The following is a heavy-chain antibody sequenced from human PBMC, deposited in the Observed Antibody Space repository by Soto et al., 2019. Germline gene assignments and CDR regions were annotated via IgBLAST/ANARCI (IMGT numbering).Heavy chain of an antibody. CDR3: AKDSAEYSKNLNYFDY. CDR1: GFTFSSYA. CDR2: ISGSGGST. D-gene: IGHD6-6*01. Sequence: EVQLLESGGGLVQPGGSLRLSCAASGFTFSSYAMSWVRQAPGKGLEWVSAISGSGGSTYYADSVKGRFTISRDNSKNTLYLQMNSLRADDTAVYYCAKDSAEYSKNLNYFDYWGQGTLVTVSS. J-gene: IGHJ4*02. V-gene: IGHV3-23*01.